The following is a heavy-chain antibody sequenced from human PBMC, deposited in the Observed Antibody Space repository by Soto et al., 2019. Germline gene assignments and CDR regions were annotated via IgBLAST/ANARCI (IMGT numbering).Heavy chain of an antibody. Sequence: QVQLVESGGGVVQPGRSLRLSCAASGFTFSSYGMHWVRQAPGKGLEWVAVIWYDGSNKYYADSVKGRFTISRDNSKHTLYLQMNSLRAEDTAVYYCARDYGSGSYDYYYGMDVWGQGTTVTVSS. D-gene: IGHD3-10*01. V-gene: IGHV3-33*01. CDR1: GFTFSSYG. CDR3: ARDYGSGSYDYYYGMDV. CDR2: IWYDGSNK. J-gene: IGHJ6*02.